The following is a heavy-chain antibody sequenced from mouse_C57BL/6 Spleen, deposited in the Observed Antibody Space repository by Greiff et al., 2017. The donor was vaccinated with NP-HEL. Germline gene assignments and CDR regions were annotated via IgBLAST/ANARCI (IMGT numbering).Heavy chain of an antibody. V-gene: IGHV7-3*01. CDR3: ARYSSGGLAY. D-gene: IGHD6-1*01. Sequence: EVQLMESGGGLVQPGGSLSLSCAASGFTFTDYYMSWVRQPPGKALEWLGFIRNKAGGYTTEYSASVKGRFTISGDNSKIILYLQMNALRAEDNATDYCARYSSGGLAYWGQGTLVTVSA. J-gene: IGHJ3*01. CDR1: GFTFTDYY. CDR2: IRNKAGGYTT.